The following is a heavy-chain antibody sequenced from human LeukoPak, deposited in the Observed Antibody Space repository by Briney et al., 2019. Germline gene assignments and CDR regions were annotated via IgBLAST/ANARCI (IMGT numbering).Heavy chain of an antibody. CDR2: IYSGDGGT. CDR3: ATAFYINDVAGVDY. D-gene: IGHD2/OR15-2a*01. J-gene: IGHJ4*02. V-gene: IGHV3-NL1*01. Sequence: GGSLRLSCAASGFTFNDYAMHWVRQAPGKGLKCVSVIYSGDGGTYYADSVKGRFTISRDNSKNTLYLQMTSLRAEDTAVYYCATAFYINDVAGVDYWGQGTLVTVSS. CDR1: GFTFNDYA.